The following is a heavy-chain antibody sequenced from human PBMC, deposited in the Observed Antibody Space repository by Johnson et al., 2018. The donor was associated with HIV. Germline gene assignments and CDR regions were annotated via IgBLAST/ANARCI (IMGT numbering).Heavy chain of an antibody. D-gene: IGHD1-26*01. CDR2: ISGSGGST. Sequence: VQLVESGGGLVQPGGSLRLSCAASGFTFSSYAMSWVRQAPGKGLEWVSAISGSGGSTYYADSVQGRFTIYRDNSKNTLYQQMNSLRAEDTAVYYCAKDRVGATSPQAQNAFDIWGQGTMVTVSS. CDR1: GFTFSSYA. J-gene: IGHJ3*02. CDR3: AKDRVGATSPQAQNAFDI. V-gene: IGHV3-23*04.